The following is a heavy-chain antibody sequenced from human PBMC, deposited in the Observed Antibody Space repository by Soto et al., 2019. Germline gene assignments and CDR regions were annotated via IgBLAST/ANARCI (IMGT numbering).Heavy chain of an antibody. V-gene: IGHV3-30-3*01. J-gene: IGHJ4*02. Sequence: GGSLRLSCEASGFTFSSYAMHWVRQAPGKGLEWVAGISYDGSNKYYADSVKGRFTISRDNSKNTLYLQMNSLRAEDTAVYYCARGPSSLTRFDYWGQGTLVTVSS. D-gene: IGHD2-2*01. CDR1: GFTFSSYA. CDR3: ARGPSSLTRFDY. CDR2: ISYDGSNK.